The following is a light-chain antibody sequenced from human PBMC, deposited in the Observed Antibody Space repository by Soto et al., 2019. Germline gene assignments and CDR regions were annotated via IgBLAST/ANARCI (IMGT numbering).Light chain of an antibody. CDR2: DAS. V-gene: IGKV1-13*02. CDR3: QQINSYPT. CDR1: QGISSA. Sequence: AIQLTQYPSSLSAYVGYRVTITCRASQGISSALAWYQQKPGKAPKLLIYDASSLESGVRSMYSDSGSRTYCTRTNSNMQPEDFTTYYGQQINSYPTFVQETRLEI. J-gene: IGKJ5*01.